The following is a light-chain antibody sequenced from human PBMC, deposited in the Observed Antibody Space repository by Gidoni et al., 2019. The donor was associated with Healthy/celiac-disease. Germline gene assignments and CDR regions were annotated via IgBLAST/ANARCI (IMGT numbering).Light chain of an antibody. V-gene: IGLV6-57*04. CDR3: QSYDSSNLWV. Sequence: NFMLTQPPSVSASPGKTVTISCTRSSSSIASNYVQWYQQRPGSAPTTVIYEDNQRPSGVPDRFSGSIDSSSNSASLTISGLKTEDEADYYCQSYDSSNLWVFGGGTKLTVL. CDR1: SSSIASNY. CDR2: EDN. J-gene: IGLJ3*02.